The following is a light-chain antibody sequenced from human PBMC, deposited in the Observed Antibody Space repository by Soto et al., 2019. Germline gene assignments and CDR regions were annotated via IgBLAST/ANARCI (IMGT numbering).Light chain of an antibody. CDR2: GNS. CDR3: QSYDRSLSGNVV. Sequence: QSVLTQPPSVSGAPGQRVTISCTGSSSNIGAGYDVHWYQQLPGTAPKLLIYGNSNRPSGVPDRFSGSKSGTSASLAITGLQAEDEADYYRQSYDRSLSGNVVFGGGTKVTVL. CDR1: SSNIGAGYD. V-gene: IGLV1-40*01. J-gene: IGLJ2*01.